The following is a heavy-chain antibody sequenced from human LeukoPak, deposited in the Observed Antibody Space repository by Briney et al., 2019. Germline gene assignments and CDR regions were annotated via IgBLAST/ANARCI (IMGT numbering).Heavy chain of an antibody. CDR2: ISAYNGNT. V-gene: IGHV1-18*01. J-gene: IGHJ6*02. CDR3: AREGSLWFGELPHYYYGVDV. Sequence: GASVKVSCKASGYTFTSYGISWVRQAPGQGLEWMGWISAYNGNTNYAQKLQGRVTMTTDTSTSTAYMELRSLRSDDTAVYYCAREGSLWFGELPHYYYGVDVWGQGTTVTVSS. CDR1: GYTFTSYG. D-gene: IGHD3-10*01.